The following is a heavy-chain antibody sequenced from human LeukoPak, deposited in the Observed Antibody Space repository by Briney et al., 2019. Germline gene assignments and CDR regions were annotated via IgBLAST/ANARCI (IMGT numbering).Heavy chain of an antibody. CDR2: IYESGTT. CDR1: GESLNSYY. V-gene: IGHV4-34*01. Sequence: SETLSLTCAVYGESLNSYYWSWVRQPPGEGLEWIGEIYESGTTEYNPPLKSRVTISMVPSKQQFSLSLSSVTAADTAVYYCARGAWATRLGSWGLGTPVIVSP. D-gene: IGHD2-15*01. J-gene: IGHJ4*02. CDR3: ARGAWATRLGS.